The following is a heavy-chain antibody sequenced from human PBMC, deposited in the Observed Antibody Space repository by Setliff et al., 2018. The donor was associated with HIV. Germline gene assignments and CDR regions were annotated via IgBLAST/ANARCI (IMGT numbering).Heavy chain of an antibody. J-gene: IGHJ5*02. CDR2: IYYSGST. CDR3: ARQFPPYHSGAHYSDL. Sequence: SETPSLTCTVSGGSITPHYWSWIRQPPGKGLEWIGLIYYSGSTNYSPSLKSRVTISVDSSKNQFSLKLTSVTAADAAIYYCARQFPPYHSGAHYSDLWSQGTLVTVSS. V-gene: IGHV4-59*11. D-gene: IGHD6-19*01. CDR1: GGSITPHY.